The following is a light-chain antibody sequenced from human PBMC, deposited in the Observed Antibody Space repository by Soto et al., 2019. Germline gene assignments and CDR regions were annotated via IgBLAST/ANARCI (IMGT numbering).Light chain of an antibody. J-gene: IGLJ1*01. CDR3: SSYTSSSTPYV. V-gene: IGLV2-14*01. Sequence: QSVLTQPDSVSGSPGQSITISCTGTSSDVGGYNYVSWYQQHPGKAPKLMIYEVSNRPSGVSNRFSGSKSGNTASLTISGLQAEDEADYYCSSYTSSSTPYVFGTGTQLTV. CDR1: SSDVGGYNY. CDR2: EVS.